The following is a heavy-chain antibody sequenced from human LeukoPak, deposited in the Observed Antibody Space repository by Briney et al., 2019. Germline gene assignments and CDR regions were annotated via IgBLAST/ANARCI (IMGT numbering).Heavy chain of an antibody. V-gene: IGHV1-2*02. J-gene: IGHJ4*02. D-gene: IGHD6-13*01. CDR1: GYTFTGYY. CDR2: INPNSGGT. CDR3: ARAVVAAAGSFDY. Sequence: ASVKVSCQASGYTFTGYYMHWVRPAPGQGLEWMGWINPNSGGTNYAQKFQGRVTMTRDTSISTAYMELSRLRSDDTAVYYCARAVVAAAGSFDYWGQGTLVTVSS.